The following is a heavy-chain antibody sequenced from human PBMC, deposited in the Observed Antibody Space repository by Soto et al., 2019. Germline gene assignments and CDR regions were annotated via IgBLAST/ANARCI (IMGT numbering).Heavy chain of an antibody. CDR1: GGTFSSYT. J-gene: IGHJ5*02. Sequence: SVKVSCKASGGTFSSYTISWVRQAPGQGLEWMGRIIPILGIANYAQKFQGRVTITADKSTSTAYMELSSLRSEDTAVYYCAPVVVVAATRENWFDPWGQGTLVTLSS. CDR3: APVVVVAATRENWFDP. V-gene: IGHV1-69*02. D-gene: IGHD2-15*01. CDR2: IIPILGIA.